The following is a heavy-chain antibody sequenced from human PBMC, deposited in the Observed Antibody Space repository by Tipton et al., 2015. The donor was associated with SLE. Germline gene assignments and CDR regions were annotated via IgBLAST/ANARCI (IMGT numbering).Heavy chain of an antibody. CDR3: ARWAVTTFDY. J-gene: IGHJ4*02. D-gene: IGHD4-17*01. Sequence: LRLSCTVSGGSISSSSYYWGWIRQPPGKGLEWIGSIYYSGSTYYNPSLKSRVTISVDTSKNQFSLKLSSVTAADTAVYYCARWAVTTFDYWGQGTLVTVSS. CDR2: IYYSGST. CDR1: GGSISSSSYY. V-gene: IGHV4-39*07.